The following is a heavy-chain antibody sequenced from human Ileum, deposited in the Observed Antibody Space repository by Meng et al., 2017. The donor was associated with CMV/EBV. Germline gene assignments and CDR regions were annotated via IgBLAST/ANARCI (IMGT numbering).Heavy chain of an antibody. CDR2: ISAYNGNT. V-gene: IGHV1-18*01. D-gene: IGHD2-2*02. Sequence: ASVKVSCKASGYTFTSYGISWVRQAPGQGLEWMGWISAYNGNTNYEQKLQGRVTMTTDTSTSTAYMELRSLRSDDTAVYYCARDLDCSSTSCYTGETMDVWGQGTTVTVSS. CDR1: GYTFTSYG. J-gene: IGHJ6*02. CDR3: ARDLDCSSTSCYTGETMDV.